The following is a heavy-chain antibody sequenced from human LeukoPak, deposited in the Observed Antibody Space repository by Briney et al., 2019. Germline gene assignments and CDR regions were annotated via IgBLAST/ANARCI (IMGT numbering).Heavy chain of an antibody. V-gene: IGHV3-74*01. CDR1: GFTFSNYW. CDR3: ARASYYYDSSGLSTQSRYFDY. J-gene: IGHJ4*02. D-gene: IGHD3-22*01. Sequence: PGGSLRLSCAASGFTFSNYWMHWVRQAPGKGLVWVSRINSDGSTTSYADFVKGRFTIFRDNAKNTMYLQMNSLRAEDTAVYYCARASYYYDSSGLSTQSRYFDYWGQGTLVTVSS. CDR2: INSDGSTT.